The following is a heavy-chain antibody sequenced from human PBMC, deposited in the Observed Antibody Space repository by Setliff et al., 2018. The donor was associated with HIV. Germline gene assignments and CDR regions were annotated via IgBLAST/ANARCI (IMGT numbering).Heavy chain of an antibody. CDR2: VYTSGNT. D-gene: IGHD6-19*01. CDR1: GFSIGSYY. CDR3: ARNSGSGWYGDY. J-gene: IGHJ4*02. V-gene: IGHV4-4*07. Sequence: PSETLSLTCDVSGFSIGSYYWSWIRQPAGKGLEWIGRVYTSGNTYYNPSLKSRVTISVDTSKNQFSLKLSSVTAADTAVYYCARNSGSGWYGDYWGQGTLVTVSS.